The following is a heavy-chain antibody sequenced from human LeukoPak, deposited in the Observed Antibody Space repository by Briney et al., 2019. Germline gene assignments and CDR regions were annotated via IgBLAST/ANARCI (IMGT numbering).Heavy chain of an antibody. J-gene: IGHJ4*02. CDR2: ISNDGSNK. CDR1: GFTFSDYW. V-gene: IGHV3-30-3*01. CDR3: ASGDYGDYVGSGYFDY. D-gene: IGHD4-17*01. Sequence: GGSLRLSCVASGFTFSDYWMTWVRQAPGTGLEWVTVISNDGSNKYYADSVKGRFTIPRDNSKNTLYLQMNSLRAEDTAVYYCASGDYGDYVGSGYFDYWGQGTLVTVSS.